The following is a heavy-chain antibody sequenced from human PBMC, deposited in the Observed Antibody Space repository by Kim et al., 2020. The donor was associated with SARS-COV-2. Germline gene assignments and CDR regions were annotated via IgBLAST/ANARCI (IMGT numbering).Heavy chain of an antibody. Sequence: GGSLRLSCAASGFTFSSYGMHWVRQAPGKGLEWVAVISYDGSNKYYADSVKGRFTISRDNSKNTLYLQMNSLRAEDTAVYYCAKDREYYYDSSENWFDPWGQGTLVTVSS. D-gene: IGHD3-22*01. CDR3: AKDREYYYDSSENWFDP. V-gene: IGHV3-30*18. CDR2: ISYDGSNK. CDR1: GFTFSSYG. J-gene: IGHJ5*02.